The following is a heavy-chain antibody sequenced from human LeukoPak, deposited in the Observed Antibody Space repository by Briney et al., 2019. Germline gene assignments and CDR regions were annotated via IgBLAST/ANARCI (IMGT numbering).Heavy chain of an antibody. CDR2: IYYSGST. CDR3: ARQGRSTVTTIDY. J-gene: IGHJ4*02. D-gene: IGHD4-17*01. V-gene: IGHV4-39*01. Sequence: PGGSLRLSCAASGFTFSSYAMSWVRQPPGKGLEWIGSIYYSGSTYYNPSLKSRVTISVDTSKNQFSLKLSSVTAADTAVYYCARQGRSTVTTIDYWGQGTLVTVSS. CDR1: GFTFSSYA.